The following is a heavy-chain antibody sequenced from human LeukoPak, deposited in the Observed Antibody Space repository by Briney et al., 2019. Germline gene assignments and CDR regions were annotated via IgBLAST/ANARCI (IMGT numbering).Heavy chain of an antibody. D-gene: IGHD3-10*01. V-gene: IGHV3-21*01. J-gene: IGHJ3*02. CDR2: ISGGSNYI. Sequence: PGGSLRLSCAASGFTFSRNSMNWVRQAPGKGLEWVSSISGGSNYIYYADSVKGRFTISRDNAKKSLYLQMNSLRAEDTAVYYCAREIVNTMGAYPDAFDIWGQGTMVTVSS. CDR3: AREIVNTMGAYPDAFDI. CDR1: GFTFSRNS.